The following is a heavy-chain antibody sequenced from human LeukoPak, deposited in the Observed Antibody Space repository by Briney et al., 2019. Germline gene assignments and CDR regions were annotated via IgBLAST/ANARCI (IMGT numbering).Heavy chain of an antibody. CDR3: AKVGGAGSSSWNYFDY. J-gene: IGHJ4*02. V-gene: IGHV3-23*01. CDR2: ISGSGGST. D-gene: IGHD6-13*01. CDR1: GFTFSSYA. Sequence: GGSLRLSCAASGFTFSSYAMSWVRQAPGKGLEWVSAISGSGGSTYYADSVKGRFTISRDNSKNTLYLQMNSLRAEDTAVYYCAKVGGAGSSSWNYFDYWGQGTLVTVSS.